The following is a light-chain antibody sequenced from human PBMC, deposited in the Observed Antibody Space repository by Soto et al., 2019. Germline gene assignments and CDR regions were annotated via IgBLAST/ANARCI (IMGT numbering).Light chain of an antibody. CDR3: QQYTGPPTT. CDR2: GAS. CDR1: QTVSSNY. V-gene: IGKV3-20*01. J-gene: IGKJ5*01. Sequence: IILTQSPYTLSLSPGDRPTLPCSGSQTVSSNYVAWCQQRPGQAPRLLIYGASTRAAGIPDRFSGSGSGTDFTLTITRLEPEDSAVYFCQQYTGPPTTFGQGTRLEIK.